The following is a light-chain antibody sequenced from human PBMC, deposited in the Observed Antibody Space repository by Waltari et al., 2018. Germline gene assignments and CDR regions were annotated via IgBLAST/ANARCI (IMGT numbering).Light chain of an antibody. CDR1: QSVSSY. J-gene: IGKJ3*01. CDR2: DAS. Sequence: SPATLSLSPGERATLSCRASQSVSSYLAWYQQKPGQAPRLLIYDASNRATGIPARFSGSGSGTDFTLTISSLEPEDFAVYYCQQRFTFGPGTKVDIK. V-gene: IGKV3-11*01. CDR3: QQRFT.